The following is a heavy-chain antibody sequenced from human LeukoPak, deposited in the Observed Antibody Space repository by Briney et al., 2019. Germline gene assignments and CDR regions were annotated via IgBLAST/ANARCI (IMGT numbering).Heavy chain of an antibody. CDR3: TTGVMVRGVYWFDP. V-gene: IGHV3-15*01. CDR1: GFAFSNAW. Sequence: PGGSLRLSCAASGFAFSNAWMSWVRQAPGKGLEWVGRIKSKTDGGTTDYAAPVKGRFTISRDDSKNTLYLQMNSLKTEDTAVYYCTTGVMVRGVYWFDPWGQGTLVTVSS. CDR2: IKSKTDGGTT. D-gene: IGHD3-10*01. J-gene: IGHJ5*02.